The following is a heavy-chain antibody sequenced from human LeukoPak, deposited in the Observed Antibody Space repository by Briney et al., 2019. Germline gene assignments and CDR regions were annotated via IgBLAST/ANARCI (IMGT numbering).Heavy chain of an antibody. J-gene: IGHJ5*02. CDR1: GYTFTSYY. V-gene: IGHV1-46*01. CDR2: INPSGGST. D-gene: IGHD3-10*01. Sequence: ASVKVSCKASGYTFTSYYMHWVRQAPGQGLEWMGIINPSGGSTSYAQKFQGRVTMTRDMSTSTVYMELSSLRSEDTAVYYCARGRITMVRGVIDWFDPWGQGTLVTVSS. CDR3: ARGRITMVRGVIDWFDP.